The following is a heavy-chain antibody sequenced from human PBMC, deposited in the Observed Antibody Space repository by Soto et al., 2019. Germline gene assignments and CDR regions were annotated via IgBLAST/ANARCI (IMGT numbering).Heavy chain of an antibody. D-gene: IGHD3-10*01. V-gene: IGHV4-39*01. J-gene: IGHJ4*02. Sequence: QLQLQESGPGLVKPSETLSLTCTVSGGSISSSSYYWGWIRQPPGKGLEWIGSIYYSGSTYYNPSLKSRVTISVDTSKNQFSLKLSSVTAADTAVYYCARLGFSYYPYYFDYWGQGTLVTVSS. CDR3: ARLGFSYYPYYFDY. CDR1: GGSISSSSYY. CDR2: IYYSGST.